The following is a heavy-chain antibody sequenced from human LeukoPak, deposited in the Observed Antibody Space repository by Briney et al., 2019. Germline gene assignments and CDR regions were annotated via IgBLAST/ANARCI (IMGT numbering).Heavy chain of an antibody. CDR2: ITGSGANT. J-gene: IGHJ3*01. D-gene: IGHD2-8*01. CDR1: GLTFSNYA. Sequence: GGSLRLSCATSGLTFSNYALTWVRQAPGKGLQWVSSITGSGANTYYADSVKGRFTMSRDNSKNTLYLQMNRLRAEDTALHYCTQDPNGDYIGAFDFWGQGTMVTVSS. V-gene: IGHV3-23*01. CDR3: TQDPNGDYIGAFDF.